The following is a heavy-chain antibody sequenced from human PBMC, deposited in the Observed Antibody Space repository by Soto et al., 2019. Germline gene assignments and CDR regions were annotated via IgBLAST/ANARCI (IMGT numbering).Heavy chain of an antibody. J-gene: IGHJ6*02. CDR1: GGTFSSYA. CDR2: IIPISDNT. V-gene: IGHV1-69*01. CDR3: ARSQGSSTSLELYYYFSYGMDV. Sequence: QVQLVQSGAEVKKPGSSVKVSCKASGGTFSSYAISWVRQAPGQGLEWMGGIIPISDNTNYAQKSQGSVTITADESTSTAYMELSSLRSEDTAVYYCARSQGSSTSLELYYYFSYGMDVWGQGTTVTVSS. D-gene: IGHD2-2*01.